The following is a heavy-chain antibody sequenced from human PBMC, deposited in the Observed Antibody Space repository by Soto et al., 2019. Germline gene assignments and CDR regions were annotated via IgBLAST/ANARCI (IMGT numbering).Heavy chain of an antibody. J-gene: IGHJ4*02. Sequence: QVQLQQWGAGPLKPSETLSLTCAVHGGSLSGYYWTWIRQPPGKELEWIGEIFHSGSTNYNPSLKSRVTISVDTAKNQFSLKLSSVTAADTAVYYCARVWAIWGQGTLVTVSS. CDR3: ARVWAI. D-gene: IGHD2-8*01. CDR2: IFHSGST. CDR1: GGSLSGYY. V-gene: IGHV4-34*12.